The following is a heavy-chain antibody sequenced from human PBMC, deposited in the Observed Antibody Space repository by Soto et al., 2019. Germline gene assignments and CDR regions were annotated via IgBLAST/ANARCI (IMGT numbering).Heavy chain of an antibody. V-gene: IGHV3-23*01. D-gene: IGHD2-8*01. CDR1: GFTFSSYA. Sequence: GGSLRLSCTASGFTFSSYAMSWVRQAPGKGLEWVSAISGSGSSTYYADSVKGRFTISRDNSKNTLYLQMNSRRAEDTAVYYCAKDEWVYYYGMDVWGQGTTVTVSS. CDR3: AKDEWVYYYGMDV. CDR2: ISGSGSST. J-gene: IGHJ6*02.